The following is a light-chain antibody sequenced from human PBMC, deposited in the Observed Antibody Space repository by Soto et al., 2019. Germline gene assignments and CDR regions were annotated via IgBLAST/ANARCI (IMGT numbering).Light chain of an antibody. J-gene: IGLJ3*02. Sequence: QSALTQPPSVSAAPGQKVTISCSGSNSNIGTNSVSWYQQLPGTAPKLLIYETNKRPSGIPDRFSGSKSGTSATLGITGLQTGDEADYYCGTWDGSLSVGVFGGGTKLTVL. CDR1: NSNIGTNS. V-gene: IGLV1-51*02. CDR2: ETN. CDR3: GTWDGSLSVGV.